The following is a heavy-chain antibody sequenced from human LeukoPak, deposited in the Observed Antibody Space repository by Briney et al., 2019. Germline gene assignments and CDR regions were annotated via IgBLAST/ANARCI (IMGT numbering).Heavy chain of an antibody. CDR3: TTRMEYSSGWYGDY. CDR2: IKSKTDGGTT. D-gene: IGHD6-19*01. J-gene: IGHJ4*02. CDR1: GFTFSNAW. Sequence: TGGSLRPSCAASGFTFSNAWMSWVRQAPGKGLEWVGRIKSKTDGGTTDYAAPVKGRFTISRDDSKNTLYLQMNSLKTEDTAVYYCTTRMEYSSGWYGDYWGQGTLVTVSS. V-gene: IGHV3-15*01.